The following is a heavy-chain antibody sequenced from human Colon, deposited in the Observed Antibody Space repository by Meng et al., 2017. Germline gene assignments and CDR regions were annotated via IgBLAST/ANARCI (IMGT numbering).Heavy chain of an antibody. J-gene: IGHJ5*02. D-gene: IGHD6-13*01. CDR2: VSAYNGNT. CDR3: ARTPFGAAAGTIGNGFDP. CDR1: GYTFTNFG. V-gene: IGHV1-18*01. Sequence: ASVKVSCKASGYTFTNFGISWVRQAPGQGLEWMGWVSAYNGNTNYAQKFQGRVTMTTDTSTSTAYMDLRSLSADDTAVYYCARTPFGAAAGTIGNGFDPWGQGTLVTVSS.